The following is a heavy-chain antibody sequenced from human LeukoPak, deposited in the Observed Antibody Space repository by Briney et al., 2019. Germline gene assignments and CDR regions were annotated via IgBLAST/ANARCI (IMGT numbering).Heavy chain of an antibody. CDR2: ISYDGSNK. CDR1: GFTFSSYG. CDR3: AKVGGSYYVPLDY. J-gene: IGHJ4*02. D-gene: IGHD1-26*01. V-gene: IGHV3-30*18. Sequence: AGGSLRLSCAASGFTFSSYGMHWVRQAPGKGLEWVAVISYDGSNKYYADSVKGRFTISRDNSKNTLYLQMNSLRAEDTAVYYCAKVGGSYYVPLDYWGQGTLVTVSS.